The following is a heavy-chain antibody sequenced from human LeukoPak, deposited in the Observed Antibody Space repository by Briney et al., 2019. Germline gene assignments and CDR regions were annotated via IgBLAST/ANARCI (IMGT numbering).Heavy chain of an antibody. J-gene: IGHJ4*02. CDR3: ATSLQPYYFDY. D-gene: IGHD5-18*01. Sequence: GGSLRLSCAASRLTFSNFAFHWVRQAPGKGLEWVAFIRYDGSNEYYPDSVKGRFTISRDNSKNTLYLQMNSLRAEDTAVYYCATSLQPYYFDYWGQGNLVTVSS. V-gene: IGHV3-30*02. CDR1: RLTFSNFA. CDR2: IRYDGSNE.